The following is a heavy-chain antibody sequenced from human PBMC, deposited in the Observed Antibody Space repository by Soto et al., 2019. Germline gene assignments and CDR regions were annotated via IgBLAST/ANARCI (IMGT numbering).Heavy chain of an antibody. CDR3: ASALGAYCGGDCFGPDY. CDR2: IIPIFGTA. D-gene: IGHD2-21*02. J-gene: IGHJ4*02. V-gene: IGHV1-69*01. Sequence: QVQLVQSGAEVKKPGSSVKVSCKASGGTFSSYAISWVRQAPGQGLEWMGGIIPIFGTANYAQKFQGRVTITADESTSTPYMEPSSLRSEDTAVYYCASALGAYCGGDCFGPDYWGQGTLVTVSS. CDR1: GGTFSSYA.